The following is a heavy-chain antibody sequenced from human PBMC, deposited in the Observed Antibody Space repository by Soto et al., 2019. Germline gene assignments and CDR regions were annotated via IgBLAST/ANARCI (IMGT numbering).Heavy chain of an antibody. CDR3: ARGPRATGYYRRHWFDP. Sequence: SETLSLTCAVYGGSFSGYYWSWIRQPPGKGLEWIGEINHSGSTNYNPSLKSRVTISVDTSKNQFSLKMSSVTAADTVVYYCARGPRATGYYRRHWFDPWGQGTLVTVSS. CDR1: GGSFSGYY. D-gene: IGHD3-9*01. CDR2: INHSGST. V-gene: IGHV4-34*01. J-gene: IGHJ5*02.